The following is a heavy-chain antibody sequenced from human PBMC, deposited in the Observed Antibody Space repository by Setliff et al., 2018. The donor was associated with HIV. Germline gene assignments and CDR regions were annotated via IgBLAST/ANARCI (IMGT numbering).Heavy chain of an antibody. Sequence: SETLSLTCNVSGGSIISGSYCWSWIRQPAGKGLEWIGRIYTSGGVTYNPSLESRVTISVDTSKNQFSLKLTSVTAADTAVYYCARWRHSSTWYMGFDPWGRGILVTVSS. J-gene: IGHJ5*02. CDR1: GGSIISGSYC. D-gene: IGHD6-13*01. CDR3: ARWRHSSTWYMGFDP. CDR2: IYTSGGV. V-gene: IGHV4-61*02.